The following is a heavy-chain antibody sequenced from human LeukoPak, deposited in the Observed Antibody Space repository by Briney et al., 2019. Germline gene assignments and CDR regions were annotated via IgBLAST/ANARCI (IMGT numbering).Heavy chain of an antibody. V-gene: IGHV3-23*01. CDR2: ITSRGEST. Sequence: GGSLRLSCAASGFTFSIYAMSWVRQAPGRGLQWVPSITSRGESTWYVDSVEGRFTITRDNSENTLYLQMHSLRAEDTAVYYCARDRPNYYGSDGHYYRRDGDYWGRGTLVSVSS. CDR3: ARDRPNYYGSDGHYYRRDGDY. CDR1: GFTFSIYA. J-gene: IGHJ4*02. D-gene: IGHD3-22*01.